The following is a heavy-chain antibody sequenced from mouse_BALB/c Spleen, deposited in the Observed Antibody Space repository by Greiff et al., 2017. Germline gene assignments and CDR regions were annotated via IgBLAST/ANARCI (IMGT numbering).Heavy chain of an antibody. CDR1: GFTFSDYY. CDR2: ISDGGSYT. D-gene: IGHD1-1*02. V-gene: IGHV5-4*02. J-gene: IGHJ2*01. Sequence: EVKLMESGGGLVKPGGSLKLSCAASGFTFSDYYMYWVRQTPEKRLEWVATISDGGSYTYYPDSVKGRFTISRDNAKNNLYLQMSSLKSEDTAMYYCARERGDSVSYEGVFDYWGQGTTLTDSS. CDR3: ARERGDSVSYEGVFDY.